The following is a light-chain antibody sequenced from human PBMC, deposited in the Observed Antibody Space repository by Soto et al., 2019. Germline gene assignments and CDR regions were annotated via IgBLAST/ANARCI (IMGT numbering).Light chain of an antibody. V-gene: IGLV1-47*01. CDR1: GSNIGSNS. Sequence: QSVLTQPPSASGTPGQRVTISCSGSGSNIGSNSVYWYQQLPGTAPKLLIYRNDQRPSGVPDRFSGSKSGTSASLAISGLRSEDEADYYCVAWDGSLNVEVFGGGTQLTVL. CDR3: VAWDGSLNVEV. CDR2: RND. J-gene: IGLJ7*01.